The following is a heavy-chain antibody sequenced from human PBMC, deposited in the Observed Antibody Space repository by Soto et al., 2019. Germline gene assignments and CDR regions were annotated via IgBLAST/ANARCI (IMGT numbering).Heavy chain of an antibody. V-gene: IGHV5-10-1*01. D-gene: IGHD3-3*01. CDR2: IDPSDSYT. CDR3: AREYYDFCSGLTYYYGMDV. J-gene: IGHJ6*02. Sequence: GESLNISCKGSGYSFTSYWISWVRQMPGKGLEWMGRIDPSDSYTNYSPSFQGHVTISADKSISTAYLQWSSLKASDTAMYYCAREYYDFCSGLTYYYGMDVWGQGTTVTVSS. CDR1: GYSFTSYW.